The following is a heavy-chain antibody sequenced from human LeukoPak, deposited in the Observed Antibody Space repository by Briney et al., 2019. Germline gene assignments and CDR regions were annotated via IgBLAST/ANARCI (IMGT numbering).Heavy chain of an antibody. Sequence: PSETLSLTCTVSGDSISSYYWSWIRQPPGKGLEWIGYIYNSGRTDYNPALKSRVTISIDTSKNQFSLKLSSVTAADSALYYCAKLESPYYYAMDVWGQGTTVTVSS. CDR2: IYNSGRT. CDR3: AKLESPYYYAMDV. CDR1: GDSISSYY. D-gene: IGHD3-3*01. J-gene: IGHJ6*02. V-gene: IGHV4-59*01.